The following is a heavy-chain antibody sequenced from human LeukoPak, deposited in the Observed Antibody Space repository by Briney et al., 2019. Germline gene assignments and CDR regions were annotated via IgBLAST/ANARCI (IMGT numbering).Heavy chain of an antibody. CDR3: AKESVVMVAALGYYNGMDV. CDR1: GFTFSSYS. D-gene: IGHD2-21*02. CDR2: IYSGGST. Sequence: GGSLRLSCAASGFTFSSYSMNWVRQAPGKGLEWVSVIYSGGSTYYADSVKGRFTVSRDSSKNTLYLQMNSLRAEDTAVYYCAKESVVMVAALGYYNGMDVWGQGTTVTVSS. V-gene: IGHV3-53*01. J-gene: IGHJ6*02.